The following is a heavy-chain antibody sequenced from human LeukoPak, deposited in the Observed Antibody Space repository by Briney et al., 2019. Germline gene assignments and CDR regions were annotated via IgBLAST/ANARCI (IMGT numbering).Heavy chain of an antibody. CDR3: ARGTLGAAAGIDY. V-gene: IGHV4-59*01. J-gene: IGHJ4*02. D-gene: IGHD6-13*01. CDR1: GGSTSSYY. Sequence: SETLSLTCTVSGGSTSSYYWSWIRQPPGKGLEWIGYIYYSGSTNYNPSPKSRVTISVDTSKNQFSLKLSSVTAADTAVYYCARGTLGAAAGIDYWGQGTLVTVSS. CDR2: IYYSGST.